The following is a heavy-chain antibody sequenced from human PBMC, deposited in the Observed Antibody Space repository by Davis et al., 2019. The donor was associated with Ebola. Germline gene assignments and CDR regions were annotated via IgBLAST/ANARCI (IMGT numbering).Heavy chain of an antibody. V-gene: IGHV3-11*01. CDR2: ISSSCSTI. Sequence: GGSLRLSCAASGFTFSDYYMSWIRQAPGNVLDFVSYISSSCSTIYYADSVKGRFTISRDNAKNSLYLQMNSLRAEDTAVYYCARDSGYDYYYYYAMEVWGQGNKVTVSS. D-gene: IGHD5-12*01. CDR3: ARDSGYDYYYYYAMEV. CDR1: GFTFSDYY. J-gene: IGHJ6*02.